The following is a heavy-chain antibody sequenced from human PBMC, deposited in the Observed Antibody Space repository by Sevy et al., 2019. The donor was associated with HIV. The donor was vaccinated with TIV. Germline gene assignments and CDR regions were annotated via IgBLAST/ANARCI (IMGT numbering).Heavy chain of an antibody. V-gene: IGHV4-4*07. CDR1: GGSISSYY. CDR3: ARDRGSGSYYNFNWFDP. Sequence: SETLSLTCTVSGGSISSYYWSWIRQPAGKGLEWIGRIYTSGSTNYNPPLKSRVTMSVDTSKNQFSLKLSSVTAADTAVYYCARDRGSGSYYNFNWFDPWGQGALVTVSS. J-gene: IGHJ5*02. CDR2: IYTSGST. D-gene: IGHD3-10*01.